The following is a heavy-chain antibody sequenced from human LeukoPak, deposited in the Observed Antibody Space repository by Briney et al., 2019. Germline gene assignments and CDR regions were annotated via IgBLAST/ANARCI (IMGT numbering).Heavy chain of an antibody. CDR1: GFTFSSYE. CDR3: ARDQFIHAFDI. J-gene: IGHJ3*02. D-gene: IGHD5-24*01. Sequence: GGSLRLSCTASGFTFSSYEMNWVRQAPGKGLEWVSSIYSTTTYICYADSVKGRFTISRDNAENSLYLQMNSLRAEDTAVYYCARDQFIHAFDIWGQGTMVTVSS. CDR2: IYSTTTYI. V-gene: IGHV3-21*01.